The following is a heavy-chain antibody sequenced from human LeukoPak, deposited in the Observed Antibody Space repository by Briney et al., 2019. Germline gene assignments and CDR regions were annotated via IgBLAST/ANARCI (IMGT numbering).Heavy chain of an antibody. V-gene: IGHV4-34*01. CDR2: INHSGST. CDR3: ARLFHPALSGNYPFDY. Sequence: SETLSLTCAVYGGSFSGYYWSWIRQPPGKGLEWIGEINHSGSTNYNPSLKSRVTISVDTSKNQFSLKLNSVTAADTAMYYCARLFHPALSGNYPFDYWGQGTLVTVSS. D-gene: IGHD1-26*01. CDR1: GGSFSGYY. J-gene: IGHJ4*02.